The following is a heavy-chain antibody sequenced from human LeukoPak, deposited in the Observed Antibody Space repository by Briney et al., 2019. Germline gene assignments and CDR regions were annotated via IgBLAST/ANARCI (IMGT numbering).Heavy chain of an antibody. CDR1: GYTFTGYY. CDR3: ARAQYYYDSSGPFPQSPLSFDY. V-gene: IGHV1-2*02. CDR2: INPNSGGT. J-gene: IGHJ4*01. D-gene: IGHD3-22*01. Sequence: ASVKVSCKASGYTFTGYYMHWVRQAPGQGLEWMGWINPNSGGTNYAQKFQGRVTMTRDTSISTAYMELSRLRSDDTAVYYCARAQYYYDSSGPFPQSPLSFDYWGQGTLVTVSS.